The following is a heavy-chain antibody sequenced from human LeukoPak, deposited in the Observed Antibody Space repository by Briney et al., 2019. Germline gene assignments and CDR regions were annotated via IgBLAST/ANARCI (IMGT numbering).Heavy chain of an antibody. V-gene: IGHV3-7*01. CDR3: ARDKYSGYDW. D-gene: IGHD5-12*01. CDR2: IKQDGSEK. Sequence: GGSLRLSCAAPGFTFSSYWMSWVRQAPGKGLEWVANIKQDGSEKYYVDSVKGRFTISRDNAKNSLYLQMNSLRAEDTAVYYCARDKYSGYDWWGQGTLVTVSS. CDR1: GFTFSSYW. J-gene: IGHJ4*02.